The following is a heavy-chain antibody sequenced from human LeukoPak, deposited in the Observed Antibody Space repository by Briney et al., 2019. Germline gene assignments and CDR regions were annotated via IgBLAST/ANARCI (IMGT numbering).Heavy chain of an antibody. J-gene: IGHJ4*02. Sequence: ASVKVSCKVFGYIVTELSIHWVRQAPGKGLEWMGGFDPEDGETIYAQKFQGRVTMTEDASTDTAYMELRSLRSEDTAVYYCARQTYGGNPYFDYWGQGTLVTVSS. CDR1: GYIVTELS. CDR3: ARQTYGGNPYFDY. D-gene: IGHD4-23*01. CDR2: FDPEDGET. V-gene: IGHV1-24*01.